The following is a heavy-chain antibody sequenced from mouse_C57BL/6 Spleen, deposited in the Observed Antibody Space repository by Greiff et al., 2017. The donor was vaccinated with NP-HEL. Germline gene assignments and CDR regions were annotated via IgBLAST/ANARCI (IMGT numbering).Heavy chain of an antibody. CDR2: IYPGSGST. J-gene: IGHJ1*03. CDR1: GYTFTSYW. CDR3: ARRDGNYGYFDV. V-gene: IGHV1-55*01. Sequence: QVQLQQPGAELVKPGASVKMSCTASGYTFTSYWITWVKQRPGQGLEWIGDIYPGSGSTNYNEKFKSQATLTVDTSSSTAYMQLSSLTSEDSAVYYCARRDGNYGYFDVWGTGTTVTVSS. D-gene: IGHD2-1*01.